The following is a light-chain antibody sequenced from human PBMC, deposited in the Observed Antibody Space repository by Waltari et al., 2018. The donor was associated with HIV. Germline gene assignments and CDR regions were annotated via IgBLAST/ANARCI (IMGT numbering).Light chain of an antibody. CDR2: DNS. J-gene: IGLJ3*02. CDR1: RSNLGNNI. Sequence: QSILAQPPSVPATPGPRVNITCPGARSNLGNNILSSYQQVPGAAPKLLIFDNSKRPSEIPDRFSASKSDTSGTLDIAGLQTGDEGDYYCGTWDSNLRNWVFGGGTKLTVL. V-gene: IGLV1-51*01. CDR3: GTWDSNLRNWV.